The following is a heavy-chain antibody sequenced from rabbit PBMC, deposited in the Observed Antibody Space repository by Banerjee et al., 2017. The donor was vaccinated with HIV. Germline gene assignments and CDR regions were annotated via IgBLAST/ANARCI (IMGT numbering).Heavy chain of an antibody. CDR2: IYAGSSGST. J-gene: IGHJ4*01. Sequence: QSLEESGGDLVKPGASLTLTCTASGFSFSSSYYMCWVRQAPGKGLEWIACIYAGSSGSTYYASWAKGRFTISKPSSTTVTLQMTSLTAADTATYFCARYYTGYGAYGYAFNLWGPGTLVTVS. CDR1: GFSFSSSYY. V-gene: IGHV1S40*01. CDR3: ARYYTGYGAYGYAFNL. D-gene: IGHD6-1*01.